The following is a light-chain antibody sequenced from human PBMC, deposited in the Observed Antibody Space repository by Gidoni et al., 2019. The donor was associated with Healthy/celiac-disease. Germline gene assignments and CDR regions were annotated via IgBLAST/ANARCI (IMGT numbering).Light chain of an antibody. Sequence: SALTQPASVSAPPGQSITISCTGTSSDVGGYNYVSWYQQHPGKAPNLMIHDVSNRPSGVSNRFSGSKSGNTASLTISGLQAEDEADYYCSSYTSSSTLYVFGTGTKVTVL. CDR1: SSDVGGYNY. V-gene: IGLV2-14*01. J-gene: IGLJ1*01. CDR3: SSYTSSSTLYV. CDR2: DVS.